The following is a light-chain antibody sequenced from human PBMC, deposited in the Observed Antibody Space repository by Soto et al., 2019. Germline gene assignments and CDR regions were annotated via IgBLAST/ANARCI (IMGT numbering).Light chain of an antibody. CDR2: KAS. CDR3: PHYNSYSEA. V-gene: IGKV1-5*03. Sequence: IQTTQSPSTLSGSLGDRFTITGGASQTISSWLAWYQQKPGKAPKLLIYKASTLKSGVPSRFSGSGSGTEFTLTISSLQPDDFATYYCPHYNSYSEAFGQGAKVDI. CDR1: QTISSW. J-gene: IGKJ1*01.